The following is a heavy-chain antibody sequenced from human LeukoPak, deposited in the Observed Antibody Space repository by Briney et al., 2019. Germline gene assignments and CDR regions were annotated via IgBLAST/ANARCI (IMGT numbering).Heavy chain of an antibody. J-gene: IGHJ3*02. CDR2: ISSSSSYT. Sequence: GGSLRLSCAASGFTFSDYYMSWIRQAPGKGLEWVSYISSSSSYTNYADSVKGRFTISRDNAKNSLYLQMYSLRAEDTAVYYCARDTGDITGTTGGAFDIWGQGTMVTVSS. D-gene: IGHD1-20*01. CDR3: ARDTGDITGTTGGAFDI. CDR1: GFTFSDYY. V-gene: IGHV3-11*06.